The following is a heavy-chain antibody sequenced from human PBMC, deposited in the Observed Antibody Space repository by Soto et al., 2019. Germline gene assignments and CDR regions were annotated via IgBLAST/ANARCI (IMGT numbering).Heavy chain of an antibody. J-gene: IGHJ6*02. CDR3: GGDWGNWYGGGGKDGMDV. D-gene: IGHD1-1*01. CDR1: GGTFSSYA. Sequence: QVQLVQSGAEVKKPGSSVKVSCKASGGTFSSYAISWVRQAPGQGLEWMGGIIPIFGTANYAQKFQGRVTITADKSTRTAYRGGGSRGCGDRAGYFWGGDWGNWYGGGGKDGMDVWGQGTTVTVSS. V-gene: IGHV1-69*06. CDR2: IIPIFGTA.